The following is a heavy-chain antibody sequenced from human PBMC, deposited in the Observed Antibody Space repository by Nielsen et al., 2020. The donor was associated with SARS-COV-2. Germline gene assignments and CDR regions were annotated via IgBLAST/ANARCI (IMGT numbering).Heavy chain of an antibody. CDR2: INPSRGST. J-gene: IGHJ6*02. V-gene: IGHV1-46*01. CDR3: ARDGDGMDI. Sequence: ASVKVSCKASGYTFTSYYIHCVRQAPGQGLEWMGTINPSRGSTSYAQKFQGRVTMSRDTSTSTVYMELSSLRSEDTAVYYCARDGDGMDIWGQGTTVIVSS. D-gene: IGHD3-16*01. CDR1: GYTFTSYY.